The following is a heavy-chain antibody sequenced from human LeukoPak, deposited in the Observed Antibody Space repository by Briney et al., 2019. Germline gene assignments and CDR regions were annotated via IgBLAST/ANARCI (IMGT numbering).Heavy chain of an antibody. J-gene: IGHJ4*02. V-gene: IGHV4-34*01. CDR2: INHSGST. Sequence: SETLSLTCAVYGGSFSGYYWSWIRQPPGKGLEWIGEINHSGSTNYNPSLKSRVTISVDTSKNQFSLKLSSVTAADTAVYYRARAVAAAGTNWGQGTLVTVSS. CDR1: GGSFSGYY. CDR3: ARAVAAAGTN. D-gene: IGHD6-13*01.